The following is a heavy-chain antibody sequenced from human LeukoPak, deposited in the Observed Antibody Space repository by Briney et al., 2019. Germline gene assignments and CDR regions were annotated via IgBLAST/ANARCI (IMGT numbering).Heavy chain of an antibody. CDR1: GFTFRNHG. CDR2: IWYDGSDK. J-gene: IGHJ4*02. CDR3: VRDSVSRYCDY. Sequence: PGGSLRLSCAASGFTFRNHGMHWVRQAPGKGLEWVAVIWYDGSDKYYADSVTGRFTISRDNSKNTLQLQMNSLRAEDTAVYYCVRDSVSRYCDYWGQGIRVTASS. D-gene: IGHD2-2*01. V-gene: IGHV3-33*01.